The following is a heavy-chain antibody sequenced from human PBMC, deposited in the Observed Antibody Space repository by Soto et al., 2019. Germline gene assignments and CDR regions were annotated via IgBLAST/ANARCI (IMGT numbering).Heavy chain of an antibody. Sequence: GASVKVSCKASGFTFASSAMQWVRQARGQRLEWIGWIVVGSGSTNYAQKFQERVTITRDMSTSTAYMELSSLRSEDTAVYYCAAEAANYDILTGYYYYYGMDVWGQGTTVTVSS. CDR2: IVVGSGST. J-gene: IGHJ6*02. V-gene: IGHV1-58*02. CDR1: GFTFASSA. CDR3: AAEAANYDILTGYYYYYGMDV. D-gene: IGHD3-9*01.